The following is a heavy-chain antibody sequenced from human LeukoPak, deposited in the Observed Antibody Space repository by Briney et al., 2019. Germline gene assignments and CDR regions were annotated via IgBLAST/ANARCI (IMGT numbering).Heavy chain of an antibody. CDR2: IIPIFTTA. J-gene: IGHJ4*02. V-gene: IGHV1-69*13. Sequence: SVRVSCKASGGTFSGYAISWVRQAPGQGLEWMGGIIPIFTTANYAQKFQGRVTITANESTSTAYMELSSLRSEDTAVYYCARHETGYSSSGWPDYWGQGTLVTVSS. D-gene: IGHD6-19*01. CDR3: ARHETGYSSSGWPDY. CDR1: GGTFSGYA.